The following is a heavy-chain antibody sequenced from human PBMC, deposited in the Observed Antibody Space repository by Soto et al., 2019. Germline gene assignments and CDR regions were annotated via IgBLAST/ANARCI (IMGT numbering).Heavy chain of an antibody. CDR2: IKPSGGST. V-gene: IGHV1-46*01. Sequence: GASVKVSCKASGYTFTSYYMHWGRQAPGQGPEWVGIIKPSGGSTSYAQKFQGRATMTRATSTSTFYMELSSPKSEDTAVYYWARTIAARDRYDYWGRGPLVTVSS. CDR1: GYTFTSYY. CDR3: ARTIAARDRYDY. J-gene: IGHJ4*02. D-gene: IGHD6-6*01.